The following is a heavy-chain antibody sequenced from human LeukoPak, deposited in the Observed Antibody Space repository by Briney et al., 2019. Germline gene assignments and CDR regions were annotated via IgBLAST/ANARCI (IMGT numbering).Heavy chain of an antibody. D-gene: IGHD6-6*01. V-gene: IGHV4-4*07. Sequence: PSETLSLTCTVSGGSISSYYWSWIRQPAGKVLEWIGRIYTSGSTNYNPYLKSRVTMSVDTSKNQFSLKLSSVSAADTAVYYCASHSSSSDPFDYWGQGTLVTVSS. CDR3: ASHSSSSDPFDY. CDR1: GGSISSYY. J-gene: IGHJ4*02. CDR2: IYTSGST.